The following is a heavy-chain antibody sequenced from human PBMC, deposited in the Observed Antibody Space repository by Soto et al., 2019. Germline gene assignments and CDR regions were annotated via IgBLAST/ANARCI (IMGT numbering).Heavy chain of an antibody. CDR1: GYTLTELS. D-gene: IGHD1-1*01. CDR2: FDPEDGET. CDR3: ATTYNWNDWFDP. J-gene: IGHJ5*02. V-gene: IGHV1-24*01. Sequence: QVQLVQSGAEVKKPGASVKVSCKVSGYTLTELSMHWVRQAPGKGLEWMGGFDPEDGETIYAQKFQGRVTLTEDTSTDTAYMELSRLRSEDTAVYYCATTYNWNDWFDPWGQGTLVTVSS.